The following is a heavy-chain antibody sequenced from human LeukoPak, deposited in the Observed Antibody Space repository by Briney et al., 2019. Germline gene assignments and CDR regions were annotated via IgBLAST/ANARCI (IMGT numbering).Heavy chain of an antibody. J-gene: IGHJ3*02. V-gene: IGHV4-39*01. D-gene: IGHD6-19*01. Sequence: SETLSLTCAVYGGSFSGYYWGWVRQPPGKGLEWIGSIYYSGSTYYNPSLRSRVTISVDTSKNQFSLKLSSVTAADTAVYYCARHLIAVAGTGSVFDIWGQGTTVTVSS. CDR2: IYYSGST. CDR3: ARHLIAVAGTGSVFDI. CDR1: GGSFSGYY.